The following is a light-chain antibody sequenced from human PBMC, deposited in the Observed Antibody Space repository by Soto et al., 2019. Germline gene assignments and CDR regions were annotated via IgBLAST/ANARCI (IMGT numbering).Light chain of an antibody. CDR2: DAF. CDR1: QSVRSY. V-gene: IGKV3-11*01. J-gene: IGKJ3*01. Sequence: EIVLTQSPATLSLSPGERATLSCRASQSVRSYLAWYQQKPGQTPRLLIYDAFNRATGIPARFSGSGSGTAFTLTISSLEPEEFAVYYCQQRGNWPQTFGPGTKVDI. CDR3: QQRGNWPQT.